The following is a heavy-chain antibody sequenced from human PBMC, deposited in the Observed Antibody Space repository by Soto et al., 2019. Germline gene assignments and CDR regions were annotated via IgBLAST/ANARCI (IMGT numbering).Heavy chain of an antibody. CDR1: GGSISSGGYS. D-gene: IGHD1-26*01. V-gene: IGHV4-30-2*01. Sequence: PSETLSLTCAVSGGSISSGGYSWSWIRQPPGKGLEWIGYIYHSGSTYYNPSLKSRVTISVDRSKNQFSLKLSSVTAADTAVYYCARGETRKVWVDPWGQGPLVT. CDR2: IYHSGST. CDR3: ARGETRKVWVDP. J-gene: IGHJ5*02.